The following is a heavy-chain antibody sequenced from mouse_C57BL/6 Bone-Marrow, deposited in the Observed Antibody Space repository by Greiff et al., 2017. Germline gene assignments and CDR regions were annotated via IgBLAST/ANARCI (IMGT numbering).Heavy chain of an antibody. J-gene: IGHJ1*03. D-gene: IGHD1-1*01. CDR2: IYPRSGNT. CDR3: GRRYYGSSYWYFDV. CDR1: GYTFTSYG. Sequence: QVQLQQSGAELARPGASVKLSCKASGYTFTSYGISWVKQRTGQGLEWIGEIYPRSGNTYYNEKFKGKATLTADKSSSTAYMELRSLTSEDSAVYFGGRRYYGSSYWYFDVWGTGTTVTVSS. V-gene: IGHV1-81*01.